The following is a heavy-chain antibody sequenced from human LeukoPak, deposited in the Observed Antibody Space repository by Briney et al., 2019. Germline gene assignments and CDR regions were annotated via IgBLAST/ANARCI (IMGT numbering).Heavy chain of an antibody. D-gene: IGHD2-2*01. V-gene: IGHV4-4*07. CDR1: GGSINNYY. CDR2: ISTSGST. CDR3: ARAPIVVVPAATPRAKYNWFDP. J-gene: IGHJ5*02. Sequence: SETLSLTCTVSGGSINNYYWSWIRQPAGKGLEWIGRISTSGSTIYNPSLKSRVTMSVDTSKNQFSLKLSSVTAADTAVYYCARAPIVVVPAATPRAKYNWFDPWGQGTLVTVSS.